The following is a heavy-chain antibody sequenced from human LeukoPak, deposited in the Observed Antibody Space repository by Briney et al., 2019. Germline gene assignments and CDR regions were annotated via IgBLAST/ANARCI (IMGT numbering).Heavy chain of an antibody. CDR1: GYTFTGYY. D-gene: IGHD2-8*01. CDR3: ARSARHCSNGVCFTDYYIDL. CDR2: INPNSGDP. V-gene: IGHV1-2*06. J-gene: IGHJ6*03. Sequence: ASVKVSCKASGYTFTGYYIHWVRQAPGQGLEWMGRINPNSGDPNYPQKFQGRVTMTRDTSISTAYMEMSSLTSDDTAVYYCARSARHCSNGVCFTDYYIDLWGKGTTVIVSS.